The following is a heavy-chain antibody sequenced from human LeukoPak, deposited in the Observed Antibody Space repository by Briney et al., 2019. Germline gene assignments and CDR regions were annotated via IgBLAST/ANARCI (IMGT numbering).Heavy chain of an antibody. J-gene: IGHJ4*02. V-gene: IGHV4-59*08. CDR2: IYYSGST. CDR1: GGSIISYY. CDR3: ARHAWGSSRFDN. D-gene: IGHD7-27*01. Sequence: SETLSLTCTVSGGSIISYYWSWIRQPPGKGLEWIGYIYYSGSTNYNPSLKSRVTISVDTSKNQFSLKLSSVTAADTAVYYCARHAWGSSRFDNWGQGTLVPVSS.